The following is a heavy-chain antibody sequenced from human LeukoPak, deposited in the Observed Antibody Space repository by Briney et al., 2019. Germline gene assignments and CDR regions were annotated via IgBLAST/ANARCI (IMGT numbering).Heavy chain of an antibody. Sequence: SETLSLTCTVSGGSISSYYWSWLRQPPGKGLEWIGYIYYSGSTNYNPSLRSRVTISVDTSKNQFSLKLSSVTAADTAVYYCAREPAMVDYWGQGTLVTVSS. V-gene: IGHV4-59*01. CDR3: AREPAMVDY. CDR2: IYYSGST. CDR1: GGSISSYY. J-gene: IGHJ4*02. D-gene: IGHD5-18*01.